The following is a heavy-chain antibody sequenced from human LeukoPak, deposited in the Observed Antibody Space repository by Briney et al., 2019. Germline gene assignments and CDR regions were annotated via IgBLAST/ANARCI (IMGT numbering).Heavy chain of an antibody. CDR1: GGSISSSSYY. V-gene: IGHV4-39*01. J-gene: IGHJ4*02. D-gene: IGHD4-17*01. CDR2: INYSGST. CDR3: AICYGANEGSFDY. Sequence: SETLSLTCTVSGGSISSSSYYWGWIRQPPGKGLEWIGSINYSGSTYYNPSLKSRVTISVDTSKNQFSLKLSSVTAADTAVYYCAICYGANEGSFDYWGQGTLVTVSS.